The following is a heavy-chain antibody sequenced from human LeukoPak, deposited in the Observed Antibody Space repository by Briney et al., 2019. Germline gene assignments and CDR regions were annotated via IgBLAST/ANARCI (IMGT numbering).Heavy chain of an antibody. D-gene: IGHD5-12*01. CDR2: IIPIFGTA. CDR1: GGTFSSYA. CDR3: ARSPDSGYDYGYFDY. Sequence: GASVKVSCKASGGTFSSYAISWVRQAPGQGLEWMGRIIPIFGTANYAQKFQGRVTITTDESTSTAYMELSSLRSEDTAVYYCARSPDSGYDYGYFDYWGQGTLVTVSP. V-gene: IGHV1-69*05. J-gene: IGHJ4*02.